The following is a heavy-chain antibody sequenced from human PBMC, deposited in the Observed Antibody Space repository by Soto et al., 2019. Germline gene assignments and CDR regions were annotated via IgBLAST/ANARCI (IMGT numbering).Heavy chain of an antibody. CDR2: IYHSGST. D-gene: IGHD3-3*01. Sequence: PSETLSLTCAVSGYSISSGYYWGWIRQPPGKGLGWIGSIYHSGSTYYNPSLKSRVTISVDTSKNQFSLKLSSVTAADTAVYYCAREGSDYDFWSGYYINYWGQGTLVTVSS. CDR1: GYSISSGYY. V-gene: IGHV4-38-2*02. CDR3: AREGSDYDFWSGYYINY. J-gene: IGHJ4*02.